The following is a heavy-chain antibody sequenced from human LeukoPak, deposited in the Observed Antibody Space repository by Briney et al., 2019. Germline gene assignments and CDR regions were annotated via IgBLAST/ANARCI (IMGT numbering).Heavy chain of an antibody. CDR1: GGSISSSSYY. Sequence: PSETLSLTCTVSGGSISSSSYYWGWIRQPPGKGLEWIGNIYYSGSTYYNPSLKSRVTISVDTSKNQFSLKLSSVTAADTAVYYCARQAHIWRVWGSRGDYYFDYWGQGTLVTVSS. D-gene: IGHD3-16*01. CDR2: IYYSGST. CDR3: ARQAHIWRVWGSRGDYYFDY. J-gene: IGHJ4*02. V-gene: IGHV4-39*01.